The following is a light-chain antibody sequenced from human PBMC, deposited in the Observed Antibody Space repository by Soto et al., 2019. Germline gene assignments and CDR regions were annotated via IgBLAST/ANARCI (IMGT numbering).Light chain of an antibody. J-gene: IGKJ1*01. CDR2: GAT. Sequence: DIVMTQSPATRSVSPGERATLSCRASQSVSILLAWYPQTPGKAPRLLIHGATPRETGIPALFSSSGAGTECTRPISSLQYEDFGVAYCRQYNNWPRTFGQGTKVDIK. CDR3: RQYNNWPRT. V-gene: IGKV3-15*01. CDR1: QSVSIL.